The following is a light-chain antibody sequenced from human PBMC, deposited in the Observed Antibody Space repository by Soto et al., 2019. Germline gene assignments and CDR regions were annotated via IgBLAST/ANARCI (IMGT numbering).Light chain of an antibody. V-gene: IGKV1-5*01. CDR2: DAS. CDR3: QQYHSYLQT. Sequence: DIQMTQSPSTLSASVGDGVTITCRASETITTSLAWYQQQPGTAPKVLIYDASTLESGVPSRFSGSGSGTEFTLTISSLQPDDFATYFCQQYHSYLQTFGQGTKVDIK. J-gene: IGKJ1*01. CDR1: ETITTS.